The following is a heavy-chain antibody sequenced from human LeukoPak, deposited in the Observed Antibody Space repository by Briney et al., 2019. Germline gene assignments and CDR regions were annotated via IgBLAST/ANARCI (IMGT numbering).Heavy chain of an antibody. Sequence: SETLSLTCTVSGGSISSYYWSWIRQPPGKGLEWIGEINHSGSTNYNPSLKSRVTISVDTSKNQFSLKLSSVTAADTAVYYCARSTVTTGFDYWGQGTLVTVSS. D-gene: IGHD4-11*01. CDR2: INHSGST. V-gene: IGHV4-34*01. CDR3: ARSTVTTGFDY. J-gene: IGHJ4*02. CDR1: GGSISSYY.